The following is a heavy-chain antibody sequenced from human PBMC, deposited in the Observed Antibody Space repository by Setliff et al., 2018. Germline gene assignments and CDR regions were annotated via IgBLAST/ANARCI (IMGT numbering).Heavy chain of an antibody. CDR2: IWYDGSNK. CDR3: AKEADYDFWSGYPLEH. Sequence: PGESLRLSCAASGLTFGSYGMHWVRQAPGKGLEWVAVIWYDGSNKYYADSVKGRFTISRDNDKNTLYLQMNSLTPEDTAVYYCAKEADYDFWSGYPLEHWGQGTRVTVSS. CDR1: GLTFGSYG. J-gene: IGHJ4*02. V-gene: IGHV3-33*06. D-gene: IGHD3-3*01.